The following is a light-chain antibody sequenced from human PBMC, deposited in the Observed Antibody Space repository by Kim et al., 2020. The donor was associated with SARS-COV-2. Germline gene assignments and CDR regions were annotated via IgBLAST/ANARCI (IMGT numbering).Light chain of an antibody. V-gene: IGLV1-40*03. J-gene: IGLJ2*01. CDR1: SSNIGSGYD. Sequence: GWGVTISCSGRSSNIGSGYDVHWYQQLPGTAPRLFIYGNSMRPSGVPDRFAGSKSGASASLAITGLQAEDEADYYCQSYDSTLSVVFGGGTKLTVL. CDR2: GNS. CDR3: QSYDSTLSVV.